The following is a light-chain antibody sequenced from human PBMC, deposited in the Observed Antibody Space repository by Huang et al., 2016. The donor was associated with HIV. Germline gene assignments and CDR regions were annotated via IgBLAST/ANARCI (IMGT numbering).Light chain of an antibody. CDR1: QSVFSY. CDR2: DAS. J-gene: IGKJ2*01. CDR3: QQRSAWPRT. V-gene: IGKV3-11*01. Sequence: EIVLTQSPGTRSLSPGESATLSCRTSQSVFSYLAWYQQRPGQAPRLLVYDASNRATGVSARFSGSGSGTDFALTISSVESEDFAVYYCQQRSAWPRTFGQGTKLEI.